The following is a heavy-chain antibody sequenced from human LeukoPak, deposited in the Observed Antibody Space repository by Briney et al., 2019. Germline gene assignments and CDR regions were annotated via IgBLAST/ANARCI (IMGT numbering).Heavy chain of an antibody. V-gene: IGHV4-59*10. Sequence: SETLSLTCAVYGGSFSGYYWSWIRQPAGKGLEWIGRIYTSGSTNYNPSLKSRVTISLDTSKNQFSLKLSSVTAADTAVYYCANSIDFDYGDYYFDYWGQGALVTISS. CDR3: ANSIDFDYGDYYFDY. D-gene: IGHD4-17*01. CDR2: IYTSGST. J-gene: IGHJ4*02. CDR1: GGSFSGYY.